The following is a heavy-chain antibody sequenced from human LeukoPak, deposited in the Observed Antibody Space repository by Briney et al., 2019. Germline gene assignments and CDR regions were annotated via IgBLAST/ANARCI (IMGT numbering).Heavy chain of an antibody. Sequence: PSETLSLTCAVSGGSFSGYYWTGIRRPPGRGREGVGEINHSGGANYNPSLNSQFTISLDRSKNQFSLKLSSVTAADTALYHCARGQDTVNTHWGEGTMATLS. CDR2: INHSGGA. CDR1: GGSFSGYY. D-gene: IGHD4-17*01. J-gene: IGHJ4*02. CDR3: ARGQDTVNTH. V-gene: IGHV4-34*01.